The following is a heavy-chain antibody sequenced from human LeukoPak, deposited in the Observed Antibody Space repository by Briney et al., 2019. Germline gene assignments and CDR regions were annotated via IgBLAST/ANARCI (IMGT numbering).Heavy chain of an antibody. J-gene: IGHJ4*02. CDR2: AKNIARSYTT. CDR1: GFTFSDDY. CDR3: VRVNSGWYFDY. D-gene: IGHD6-19*01. Sequence: GGCLRLSCVASGFTFSDDYMDWVRQAPGKGLEWVGRAKNIARSYTTEYAASVKGRFTISRDDSKNSVYLQMNSLKTEDTAVYYCVRVNSGWYFDYWGQGTLVTVSS. V-gene: IGHV3-72*01.